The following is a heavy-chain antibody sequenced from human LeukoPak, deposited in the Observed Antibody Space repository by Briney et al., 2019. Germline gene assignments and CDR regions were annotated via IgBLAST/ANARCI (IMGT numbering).Heavy chain of an antibody. J-gene: IGHJ4*02. V-gene: IGHV3-15*01. CDR3: TTPLYIVGATCDY. CDR2: IKSKTDGGTT. Sequence: GGSLRLSCAASGFTFSNAWMSWVRQAPGKGLEWVGGIKSKTDGGTTDYAAPVKSRFTISRDDSKNTLYLQMNSLKTEDTAVYYCTTPLYIVGATCDYWGQGTLVTVSS. CDR1: GFTFSNAW. D-gene: IGHD1-26*01.